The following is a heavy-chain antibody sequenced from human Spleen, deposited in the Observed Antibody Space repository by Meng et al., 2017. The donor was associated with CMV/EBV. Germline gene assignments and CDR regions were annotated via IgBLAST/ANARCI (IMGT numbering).Heavy chain of an antibody. V-gene: IGHV1-8*01. J-gene: IGHJ3*02. D-gene: IGHD4-17*01. Sequence: ASVKVSCKASGSTFTSYDIHWVRQTSGQGLEWMGWMNPNSANTGYAQKFQGRVALTEDTSTDTTYMDLSSLRSEDTAVYYCARIGGDYAAFDIWGQGTMVTVS. CDR2: MNPNSANT. CDR1: GSTFTSYD. CDR3: ARIGGDYAAFDI.